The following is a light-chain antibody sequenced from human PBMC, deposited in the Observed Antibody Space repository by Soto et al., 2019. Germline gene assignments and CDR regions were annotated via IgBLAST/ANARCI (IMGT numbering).Light chain of an antibody. CDR2: GNS. CDR3: QSYDSSLSGSWV. Sequence: QSVLTQPPSVSGAPGQRVTISCTGSSSNIGAGYDVLWYQQLPGTAPKLLIYGNSNRPSGVPDRFSGSKSGTSAPLAITGLQAEDEADYYCQSYDSSLSGSWVFGGGTKLTVL. CDR1: SSNIGAGYD. J-gene: IGLJ3*02. V-gene: IGLV1-40*01.